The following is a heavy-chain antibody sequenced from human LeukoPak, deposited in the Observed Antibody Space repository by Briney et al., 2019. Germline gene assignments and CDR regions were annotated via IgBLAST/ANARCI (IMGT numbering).Heavy chain of an antibody. J-gene: IGHJ4*02. V-gene: IGHV4-4*08. D-gene: IGHD6-13*01. CDR3: ARGPLPGIAAAGTPYYFDY. Sequence: SETLSLTCSVSGGSISSYYWSWIRQPPGNGLEWIGYVSTNGNTNYNPSLKGRVTISVDTSKNQFSLKLSSVTAADTAVYYCARGPLPGIAAAGTPYYFDYWGQGTLVTVSS. CDR1: GGSISSYY. CDR2: VSTNGNT.